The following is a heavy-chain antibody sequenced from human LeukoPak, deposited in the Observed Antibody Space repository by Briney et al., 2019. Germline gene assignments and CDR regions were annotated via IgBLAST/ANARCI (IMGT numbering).Heavy chain of an antibody. V-gene: IGHV4-4*07. CDR1: GGSISSYY. CDR2: IYTSGST. Sequence: KPSETPSLTCTVSGGSISSYYWSWIRQPAGKGLEWIGRIYTSGSTNYNPSLKSRVTMSVDTSKNQFSLKLSSVTAADTAVYYCARAGIQLWSREYYFDYWGQGTLVTVSS. J-gene: IGHJ4*02. D-gene: IGHD5-18*01. CDR3: ARAGIQLWSREYYFDY.